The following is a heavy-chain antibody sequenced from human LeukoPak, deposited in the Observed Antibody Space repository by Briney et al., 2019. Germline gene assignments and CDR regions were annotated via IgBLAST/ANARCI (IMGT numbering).Heavy chain of an antibody. D-gene: IGHD3-9*01. J-gene: IGHJ3*02. CDR1: GFTVSSNY. CDR3: ARDHFDGAFDI. CDR2: IHSGGST. Sequence: GGSLRLSCAASGFTVSSNYMSWVRQAPGKGLEWVSVIHSGGSTYYADSVKGRFTISRDNSKNTLYLQMNSLRAEDTAVYYCARDHFDGAFDIWGQGTMVTVSS. V-gene: IGHV3-53*01.